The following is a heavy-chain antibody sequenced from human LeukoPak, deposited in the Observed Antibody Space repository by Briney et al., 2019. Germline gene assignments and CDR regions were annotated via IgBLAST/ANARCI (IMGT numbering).Heavy chain of an antibody. CDR2: ISINGGST. CDR3: VKESRVVRGVIMDAFDM. V-gene: IGHV3-64D*06. CDR1: GFTFSNYA. Sequence: PGRSLRLSCSASGFTFSNYAMHWVRQAPGKGLEYVSGISINGGSTDYADSVKGRFTISRDNSKNTVYLQMSSLRAEDTAVYYCVKESRVVRGVIMDAFDMWGQGTMVTVSS. J-gene: IGHJ3*02. D-gene: IGHD3-10*01.